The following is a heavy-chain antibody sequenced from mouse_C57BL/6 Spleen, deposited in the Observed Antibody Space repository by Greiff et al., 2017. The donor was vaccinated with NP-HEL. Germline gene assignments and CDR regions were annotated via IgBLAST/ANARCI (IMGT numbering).Heavy chain of an antibody. J-gene: IGHJ3*01. CDR1: GFTFSSYA. CDR3: TRDGWDGFAY. V-gene: IGHV5-9-1*02. D-gene: IGHD4-1*01. CDR2: ISSGGDYI. Sequence: EVQRVESGEGLVKPGGSLKLSCAASGFTFSSYAMSWVRQTPEKRLEWVAYISSGGDYIYYADTVKGRFTISRDNARNTLYLQMSSLKSEDTAMYYCTRDGWDGFAYWGQGTLVTVSA.